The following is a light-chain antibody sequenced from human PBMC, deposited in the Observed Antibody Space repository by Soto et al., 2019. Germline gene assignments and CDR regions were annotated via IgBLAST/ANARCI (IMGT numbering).Light chain of an antibody. CDR3: QQRSNWPFT. Sequence: EIVLTQSPATLSLSPGERATLSCRASQSVSSYLAWYQQKPGQAPRLLIYDTSNRATGIPARFSGSGSGTDFTLTIRSLEPEDFAVYYCQQRSNWPFTFGPGTQVDIK. V-gene: IGKV3-11*01. CDR2: DTS. CDR1: QSVSSY. J-gene: IGKJ3*01.